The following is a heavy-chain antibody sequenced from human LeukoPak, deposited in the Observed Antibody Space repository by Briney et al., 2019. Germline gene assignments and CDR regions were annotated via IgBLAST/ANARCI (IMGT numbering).Heavy chain of an antibody. CDR3: ARQYSSSSGPANIHFDY. Sequence: SSETLSLTCTVSGGSIGSYYWSWIRQPPGKGLEWIGYIYYSGSTNYNPSLKSRVTISVDTSKNQFSLKLSSVTAADTAVYYCARQYSSSSGPANIHFDYWGQGTLVTVSS. CDR2: IYYSGST. CDR1: GGSIGSYY. D-gene: IGHD6-6*01. J-gene: IGHJ4*02. V-gene: IGHV4-59*01.